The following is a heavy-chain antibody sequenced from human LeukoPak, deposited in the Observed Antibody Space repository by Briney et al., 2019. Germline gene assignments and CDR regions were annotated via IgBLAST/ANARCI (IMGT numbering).Heavy chain of an antibody. CDR1: GFTFSSYW. CDR3: ARDRVPSYDSSGYYSN. V-gene: IGHV3-7*01. J-gene: IGHJ4*02. D-gene: IGHD3-22*01. CDR2: IKQDGSEK. Sequence: PGGSLRLSCAASGFTFSSYWMSWVRQAPWKGLEWVANIKQDGSEKYYVDSVKGRFTISRDNAKNSLYPQMNSLRAEDTAVYYCARDRVPSYDSSGYYSNWGQGTLVTVSS.